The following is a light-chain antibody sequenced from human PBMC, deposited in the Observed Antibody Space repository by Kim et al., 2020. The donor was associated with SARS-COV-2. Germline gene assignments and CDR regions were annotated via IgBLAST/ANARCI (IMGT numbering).Light chain of an antibody. CDR2: AAS. CDR3: QQSYSTPLT. V-gene: IGKV1-39*01. Sequence: AFVGERITITCRASQSINSYLNWYQQKPGRAPNVLIYAASSLQSGVPSRFSGSGFGTDFTLTISSLQPEDFATYYCQQSYSTPLTFGGGTKVDIK. J-gene: IGKJ4*01. CDR1: QSINSY.